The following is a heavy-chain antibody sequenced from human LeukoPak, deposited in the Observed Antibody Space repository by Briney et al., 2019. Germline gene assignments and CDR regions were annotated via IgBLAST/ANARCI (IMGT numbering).Heavy chain of an antibody. CDR3: ARDEAGYYDSSGYYYSDY. J-gene: IGHJ4*02. CDR2: ISSSSSTI. CDR1: GFTFSSYS. D-gene: IGHD3-22*01. Sequence: GGSLRLSCAASGFTFSSYSMNWVRQAPGKGLEWVSYISSSSSTIYYADSVKGRFTISRDNAKNSLYLQMNSLRDEDTAVYYCARDEAGYYDSSGYYYSDYWGQGTLVTVSS. V-gene: IGHV3-48*02.